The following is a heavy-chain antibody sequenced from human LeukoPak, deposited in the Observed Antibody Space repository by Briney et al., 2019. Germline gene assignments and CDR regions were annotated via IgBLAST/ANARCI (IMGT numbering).Heavy chain of an antibody. CDR1: GFTFGNYW. CDR2: IKQEGNEK. V-gene: IGHV3-7*01. D-gene: IGHD6-13*01. Sequence: PGGSLRLSCVASGFTFGNYWMSWVRQAPGKGLEWVANIKQEGNEKYYVDSVKGRFTISRDNAKNSLYLQMNSLRAEDTAVYYCARAIGSGTEDYWGQGSLVTVSS. J-gene: IGHJ4*02. CDR3: ARAIGSGTEDY.